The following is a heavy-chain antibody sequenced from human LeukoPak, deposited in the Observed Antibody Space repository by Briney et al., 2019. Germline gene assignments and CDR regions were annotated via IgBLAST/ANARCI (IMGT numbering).Heavy chain of an antibody. Sequence: GGSLRLSCAASGFTVSSNYMSWVRQAPGKGLEWVSVIHTGGTTHYADSVRGRFTISRDNSKNTLYLQMHSLRAEDTAEYYCARGYCSSTGCHQIDYWGQGTLVIVSS. CDR2: IHTGGTT. CDR3: ARGYCSSTGCHQIDY. CDR1: GFTVSSNY. J-gene: IGHJ4*02. D-gene: IGHD2-2*01. V-gene: IGHV3-53*01.